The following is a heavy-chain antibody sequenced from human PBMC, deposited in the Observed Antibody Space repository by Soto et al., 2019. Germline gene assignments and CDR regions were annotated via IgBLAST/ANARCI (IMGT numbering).Heavy chain of an antibody. V-gene: IGHV1-69*13. J-gene: IGHJ4*02. CDR1: GGTFSSYA. Sequence: PVKVSCKASGGTFSSYAISWVRQAPGQGLEWMGGIIPIFGTANYAQKFQGRVTITADESTSTLYLQMNSLREEDSAMYYCARQTGLGATNYWGRGTLVTVSS. CDR3: ARQTGLGATNY. CDR2: IIPIFGTA. D-gene: IGHD1-26*01.